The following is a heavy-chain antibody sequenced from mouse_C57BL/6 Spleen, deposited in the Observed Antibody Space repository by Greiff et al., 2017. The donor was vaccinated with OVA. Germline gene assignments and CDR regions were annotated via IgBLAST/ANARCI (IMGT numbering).Heavy chain of an antibody. CDR3: ARVHYYGSSWYFDV. CDR2: IDPEDGET. D-gene: IGHD1-1*01. CDR1: GFNIKDYY. V-gene: IGHV14-2*01. J-gene: IGHJ1*03. Sequence: EVQLQESGAELVKPGASVKLSCTASGFNIKDYYMHWVKQRTEQGLEWIGRIDPEDGETKYAAKFQGKATITADTSSNTAYLQLSSLTSEDTAVYYCARVHYYGSSWYFDVWGTGTTVTVSS.